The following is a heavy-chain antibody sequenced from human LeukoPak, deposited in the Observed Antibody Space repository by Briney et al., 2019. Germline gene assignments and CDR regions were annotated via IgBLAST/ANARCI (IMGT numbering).Heavy chain of an antibody. J-gene: IGHJ4*02. V-gene: IGHV1-69*04. D-gene: IGHD3-3*01. CDR2: IIPVLGGA. CDR1: VGTFSTYA. CDR3: ATGIGTLWSGYYHDF. Sequence: ASVKVSCKASVGTFSTYAISWVRQAPGQGLEWMGRIIPVLGGANYAQKFQGRVTISADKSTSTAYMEVSSLRSEDTAVYYCATGIGTLWSGYYHDFWGQGTLVTVSS.